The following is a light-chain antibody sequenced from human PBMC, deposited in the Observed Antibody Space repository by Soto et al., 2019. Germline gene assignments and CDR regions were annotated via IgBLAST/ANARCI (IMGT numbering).Light chain of an antibody. CDR3: SLYTSENAYV. V-gene: IGLV2-18*01. CDR2: EVS. CDR1: STDFVSYNR. Sequence: QSVLTQPPSVSGSPGQSVTISCTGTSTDFVSYNRVSWYQQPPGTAPKLMIYEVSKRPSGAPDRFSGSKSGNTASLTISGLQAADEADYYCSLYTSENAYVFGNGTKVTVL. J-gene: IGLJ1*01.